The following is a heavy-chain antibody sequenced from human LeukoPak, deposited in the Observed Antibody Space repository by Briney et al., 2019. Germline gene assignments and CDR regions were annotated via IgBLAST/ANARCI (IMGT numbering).Heavy chain of an antibody. J-gene: IGHJ3*02. CDR1: GFTFSSYW. Sequence: GGSLRLSCAASGFTFSSYWMHWVRQAPGKGLVWVSRINSDGSSTSYADSVKGRFTISRDNAKNTLYLQMNSLRAEDTAVYYCASGYGSSWYSQSSAFDIWGQGTMVTVSS. V-gene: IGHV3-74*01. CDR2: INSDGSST. D-gene: IGHD6-13*01. CDR3: ASGYGSSWYSQSSAFDI.